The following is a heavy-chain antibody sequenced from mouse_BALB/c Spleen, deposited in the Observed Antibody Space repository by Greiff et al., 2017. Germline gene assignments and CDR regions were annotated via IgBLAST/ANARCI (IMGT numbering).Heavy chain of an antibody. CDR3: ARSRYGKNYFDY. Sequence: LQQPGAELVKPGASVKMSCKASGYTFTSYNMHWVKQTPGQGLEWIGAIYPGNGDTSYNQKFKGKATLTADKSSSTAYMQLSSLTSEDSAVYYCARSRYGKNYFDYWGQGTTLTVSS. CDR2: IYPGNGDT. CDR1: GYTFTSYN. V-gene: IGHV1-12*01. J-gene: IGHJ2*01. D-gene: IGHD2-10*02.